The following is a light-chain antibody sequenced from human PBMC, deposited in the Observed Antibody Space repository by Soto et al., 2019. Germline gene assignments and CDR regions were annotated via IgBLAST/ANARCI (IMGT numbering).Light chain of an antibody. CDR1: KSFSRSY. J-gene: IGKJ1*01. CDR2: DAS. CDR3: QQYNSYWT. V-gene: IGKV3-20*01. Sequence: IVLTQSPDTLSLSPGERATLSCRASKSFSRSYLAWYQQKPGQAPRLLIYDASNRATGIPARFSGSGSGTEFTLTISSLQPDDFATYYCQQYNSYWTFGQGTKVDIK.